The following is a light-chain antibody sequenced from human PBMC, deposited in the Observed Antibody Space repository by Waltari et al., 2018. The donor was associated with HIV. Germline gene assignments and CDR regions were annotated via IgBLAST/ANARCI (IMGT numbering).Light chain of an antibody. Sequence: QSALTQPASVSGSPGQSITISCTGTSSDVGGYNYVFWYQQNPGKAPKLRIYEVTIRPSGFSNPFSVSKSGNPSSLTISGLQAEDEADYYCSSYTSSSTQVFGTGTKVTVL. V-gene: IGLV2-14*01. CDR2: EVT. CDR3: SSYTSSSTQV. J-gene: IGLJ1*01. CDR1: SSDVGGYNY.